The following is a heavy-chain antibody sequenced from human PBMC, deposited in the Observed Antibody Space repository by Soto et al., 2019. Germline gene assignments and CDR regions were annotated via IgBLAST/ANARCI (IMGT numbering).Heavy chain of an antibody. CDR1: GDSISSYY. CDR2: LYYGRSA. CDR3: ALRSMAVVPEY. J-gene: IGHJ4*02. V-gene: IGHV4-59*01. D-gene: IGHD3-22*01. Sequence: QVQLQESGPGLVKPSETLSLTCAVSGDSISSYYCMWIRQPPGKGLESIGYLYYGRSATYNPSLKSRVTLSADTSTNHSSLTLSSMTAADTAVYYCALRSMAVVPEYWGQGTLVTVSS.